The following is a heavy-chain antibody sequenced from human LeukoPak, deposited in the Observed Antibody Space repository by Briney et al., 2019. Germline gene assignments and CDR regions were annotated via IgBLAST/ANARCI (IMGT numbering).Heavy chain of an antibody. CDR1: GFTVSNNY. CDR2: IYRGGDT. V-gene: IGHV3-53*01. D-gene: IGHD3-16*01. J-gene: IGHJ4*02. Sequence: PGGSLRLSCAVSGFTVSNNYMNWVRQAPGKGLEWVSVIYRGGDTYYVDSVKGRFTISRDNSKNTLYLQMNSLRAEDTAVYYCARDLSSSFDYWGRGTVVTVSS. CDR3: ARDLSSSFDY.